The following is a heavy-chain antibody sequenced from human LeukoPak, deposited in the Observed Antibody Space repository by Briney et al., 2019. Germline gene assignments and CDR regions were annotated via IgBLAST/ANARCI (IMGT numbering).Heavy chain of an antibody. J-gene: IGHJ4*02. CDR1: GFTFSSYE. D-gene: IGHD1-26*01. CDR2: ISSSGSTI. Sequence: PGGSLRLSCAASGFTFSSYEMNWVRQAPGKGLEWVSYISSSGSTIYYADSVKGRFTISRDNAKNSLYLQMNSLRAEDTAVYYCARDRAHPQGELDSFFWPTSHPNYFDYWGQGTLVTVSS. CDR3: ARDRAHPQGELDSFFWPTSHPNYFDY. V-gene: IGHV3-48*03.